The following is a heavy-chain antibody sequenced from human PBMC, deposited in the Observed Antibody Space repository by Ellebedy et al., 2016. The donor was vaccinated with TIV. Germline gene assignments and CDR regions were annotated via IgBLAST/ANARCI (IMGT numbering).Heavy chain of an antibody. CDR2: INPSSGST. CDR3: ARDRVTTYYYDSSGSEGAFDI. Sequence: ASVKVSXXASGYTFTSYYLHWVRQAPGQGLEWMGLINPSSGSTRYAQKFQGRVTMTRDTSTTTVYMNLSSLRSEDTAVYYCARDRVTTYYYDSSGSEGAFDIWGQGTMVTVSS. CDR1: GYTFTSYY. D-gene: IGHD3-22*01. V-gene: IGHV1-46*01. J-gene: IGHJ3*02.